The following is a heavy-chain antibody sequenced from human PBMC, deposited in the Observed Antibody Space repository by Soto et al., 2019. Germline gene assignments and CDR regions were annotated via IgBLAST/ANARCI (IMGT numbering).Heavy chain of an antibody. J-gene: IGHJ2*01. Sequence: GGSLRLSCAASGFTVSSNYMSWVRQAPGKGLEWVSVIYSGGSTYYADSVKGRFTISRDNSKNTLYLQMNSLRAEDTAVYYCARDGAPRDCSSTSCPPHWYFDLWGRGTLVTVSS. CDR2: IYSGGST. D-gene: IGHD2-2*01. CDR3: ARDGAPRDCSSTSCPPHWYFDL. CDR1: GFTVSSNY. V-gene: IGHV3-66*01.